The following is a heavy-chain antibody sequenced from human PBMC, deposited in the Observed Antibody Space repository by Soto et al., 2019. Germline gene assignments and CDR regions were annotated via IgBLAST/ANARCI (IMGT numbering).Heavy chain of an antibody. CDR3: VRSGDYRSGSHWYFFDY. Sequence: EVQLMESGGGVVRPGGSLRLSCTMSGFNVDDYGMSWVRHVPGKGLEWVSGIYWKGGNRHYADSVKGRFTITRDNAKNYRYLQLDSLRAEDTALYYWVRSGDYRSGSHWYFFDYWGQGTQVTVSS. V-gene: IGHV3-20*04. CDR2: IYWKGGNR. J-gene: IGHJ4*02. CDR1: GFNVDDYG. D-gene: IGHD3-10*01.